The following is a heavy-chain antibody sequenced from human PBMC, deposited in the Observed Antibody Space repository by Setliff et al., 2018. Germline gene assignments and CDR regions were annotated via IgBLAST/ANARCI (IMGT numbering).Heavy chain of an antibody. V-gene: IGHV1-69*08. J-gene: IGHJ3*02. D-gene: IGHD3-3*01. Sequence: SVKVSCKASGGTFSIYTISWVRQAPGQGLEWMGRIIPIFGTASYAQKFQGRVTITADKSTSTAYMELSSLRSEDTAVYYCAISTICGVVSPTPYAFDIWGQGTMVTVSS. CDR1: GGTFSIYT. CDR3: AISTICGVVSPTPYAFDI. CDR2: IIPIFGTA.